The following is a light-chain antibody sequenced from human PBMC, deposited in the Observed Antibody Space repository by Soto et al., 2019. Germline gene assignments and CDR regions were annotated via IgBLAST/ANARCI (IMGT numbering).Light chain of an antibody. CDR2: GAS. Sequence: DIQMTQSPSTLSASVVDRVTITCRASQSISSWLAWYQQKAGRAPKLLIYGASTLASGVPSRFSGSGSGTEFTLTISSLQPDDSATYFCQRYNDKFGQGTKVDIK. J-gene: IGKJ1*01. CDR3: QRYNDK. CDR1: QSISSW. V-gene: IGKV1-5*01.